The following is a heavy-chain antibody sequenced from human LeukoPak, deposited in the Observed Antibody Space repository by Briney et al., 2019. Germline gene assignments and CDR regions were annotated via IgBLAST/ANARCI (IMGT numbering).Heavy chain of an antibody. CDR3: ARATWDSTGYFYAY. D-gene: IGHD3-22*01. CDR1: GFTFSSFG. Sequence: GGSLRLSCAASGFTFSSFGMHWVRQAPGKGLEWVAFIRLDGSNENYADSVKGRFTISRDNSKNTQYLQMNSLRAEDTAVYYCARATWDSTGYFYAYWGQGTLVSVSS. V-gene: IGHV3-30*02. J-gene: IGHJ4*02. CDR2: IRLDGSNE.